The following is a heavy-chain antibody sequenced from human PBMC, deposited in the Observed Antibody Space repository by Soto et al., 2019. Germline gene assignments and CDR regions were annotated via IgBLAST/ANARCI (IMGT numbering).Heavy chain of an antibody. Sequence: SETLSLTCTVSGGSISSSSYYWGWIRPPAWKGLGGSTNIYYSVSSHYTLSLKSRVTISVDTSKTQFSLKLSSVTAADTAVYYCASPGDVTTDAFDIWGQGTMVTVSS. CDR3: ASPGDVTTDAFDI. V-gene: IGHV4-39*01. D-gene: IGHD4-17*01. J-gene: IGHJ3*02. CDR1: GGSISSSSYY. CDR2: IYYSVSS.